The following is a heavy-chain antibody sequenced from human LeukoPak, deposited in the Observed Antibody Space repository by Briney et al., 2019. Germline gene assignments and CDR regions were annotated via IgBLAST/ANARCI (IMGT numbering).Heavy chain of an antibody. CDR3: ARLFGRYAAHYFDY. V-gene: IGHV4-39*01. D-gene: IGHD1-26*01. J-gene: IGHJ4*02. CDR1: GGSISSSSCY. CDR2: IYYSGST. Sequence: PSETLSLTCTVSGGSISSSSCYWGWIRQPPGKGLEWIGSIYYSGSTYYNPSLKSRVTISVDTSKNQFSLKLSSVTAADTAVYYCARLFGRYAAHYFDYWGQGTLVTVSS.